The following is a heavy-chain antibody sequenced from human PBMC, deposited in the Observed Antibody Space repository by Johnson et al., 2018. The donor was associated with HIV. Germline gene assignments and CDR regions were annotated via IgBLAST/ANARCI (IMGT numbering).Heavy chain of an antibody. CDR2: ISYDGSNK. J-gene: IGHJ3*02. CDR1: GFTFSSYA. Sequence: QVQLVESGGGVVQPGRSLRLSCAASGFTFSSYAMHWVRQAPGKGLEWVAVISYDGSNKYYADSVKGRFTISRDNSKNTLYLQKNSLRAEDTAVYYCAKEAPGCVYSFDILGQGTMVPVSS. V-gene: IGHV3-30*04. CDR3: AKEAPGCVYSFDI. D-gene: IGHD3-9*01.